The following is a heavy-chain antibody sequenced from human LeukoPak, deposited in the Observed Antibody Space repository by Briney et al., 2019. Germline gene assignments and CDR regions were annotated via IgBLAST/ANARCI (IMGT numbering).Heavy chain of an antibody. CDR1: GYTFTSYY. Sequence: GASVKVSCKASGYTFTSYYMHWVRQAPGQGLEWMGIINPSGGSTSYAQKFQGRVTMTRDMSTSKVYMELSSLRSEDTAVYYCCVNWGSDWYFDLWGRGTLVTVSS. CDR2: INPSGGST. CDR3: CVNWGSDWYFDL. J-gene: IGHJ2*01. V-gene: IGHV1-46*01. D-gene: IGHD7-27*01.